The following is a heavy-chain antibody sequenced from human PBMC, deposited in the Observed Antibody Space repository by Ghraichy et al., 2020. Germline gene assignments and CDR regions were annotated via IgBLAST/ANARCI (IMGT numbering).Heavy chain of an antibody. J-gene: IGHJ6*02. Sequence: SETLSLTCAVYGGSFSGYYWSWIRQPPGKGLEWIGEINHSGSTNYNPSLKSRVTISVDTSKNQFSLKLSSVTAADTAVYYCARVFSIIAAPVIRYYYYGMDVWGQGTTVTVSS. V-gene: IGHV4-34*01. CDR1: GGSFSGYY. D-gene: IGHD6-6*01. CDR3: ARVFSIIAAPVIRYYYYGMDV. CDR2: INHSGST.